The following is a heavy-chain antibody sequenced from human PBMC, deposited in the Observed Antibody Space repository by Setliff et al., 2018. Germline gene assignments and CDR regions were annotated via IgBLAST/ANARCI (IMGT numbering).Heavy chain of an antibody. CDR2: IYYSGSI. J-gene: IGHJ4*02. CDR3: ARENGYCSGGACYFMFDY. D-gene: IGHD2-15*01. CDR1: GGSITSTSYY. Sequence: SETLSLTCTVSGGSITSTSYYWGWIRQPPGKGLEWIGSIYYSGSIYYNPSLKSRVTLSLDTAKNQFSLELRAVTAADTALYYCARENGYCSGGACYFMFDYWGQGTLVTV. V-gene: IGHV4-39*07.